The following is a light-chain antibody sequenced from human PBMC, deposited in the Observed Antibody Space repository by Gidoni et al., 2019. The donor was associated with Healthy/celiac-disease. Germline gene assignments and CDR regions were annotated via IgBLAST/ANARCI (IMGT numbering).Light chain of an antibody. J-gene: IGKJ1*01. CDR1: QSISSY. Sequence: SVGDRVTITCRASQSISSYLNWYQQKPGKAPKLLIYAASSLQSGVPSRFSGSGSGTDFTLTISSLQPEDFATYYCQQSYSTPRTFGQGTKVEIK. V-gene: IGKV1-39*01. CDR3: QQSYSTPRT. CDR2: AAS.